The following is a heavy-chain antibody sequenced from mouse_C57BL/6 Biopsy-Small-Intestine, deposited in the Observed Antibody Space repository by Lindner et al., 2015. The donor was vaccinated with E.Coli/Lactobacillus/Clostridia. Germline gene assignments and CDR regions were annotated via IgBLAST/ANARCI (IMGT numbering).Heavy chain of an antibody. CDR1: GFTFSDYG. CDR2: ISSGSSTI. J-gene: IGHJ2*01. D-gene: IGHD2-1*01. V-gene: IGHV5-17*01. Sequence: VQLQESGGGLVKPGGSLKLSCAASGFTFSDYGMHWVRQVPEKGLEWVASISSGSSTIHYIDIVKGRFTISRDNAKNTLFLQMTSLRSEDTAMYYCTRGNYGGAYFDYWGQGTTLTASS. CDR3: TRGNYGGAYFDY.